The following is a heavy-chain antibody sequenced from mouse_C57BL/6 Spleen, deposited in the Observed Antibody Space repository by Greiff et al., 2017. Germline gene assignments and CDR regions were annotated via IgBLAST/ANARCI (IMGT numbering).Heavy chain of an antibody. CDR2: ISSGGDYI. Sequence: EVKLVESGEGLVKPGGSLKLSCAASGFTFSSYAMSWVRQTPEKRLEWVAYISSGGDYIYYADTVKGRFTISRDNARNTLDLQMSSLKSEDTAMYYCTREDYYGSSGAYWGQGTLVTVSA. D-gene: IGHD1-1*01. CDR3: TREDYYGSSGAY. CDR1: GFTFSSYA. J-gene: IGHJ3*01. V-gene: IGHV5-9-1*02.